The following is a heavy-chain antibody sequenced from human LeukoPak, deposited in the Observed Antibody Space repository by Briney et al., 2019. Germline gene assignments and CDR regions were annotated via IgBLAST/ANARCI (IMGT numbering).Heavy chain of an antibody. CDR1: GYTFNTYG. J-gene: IGHJ4*02. CDR2: ISAYNGDV. CDR3: LRDAQRPRLTPDY. D-gene: IGHD6-25*01. Sequence: ASVKVSCKASGYTFNTYGISWVRQAPGQGLEWMGWISAYNGDVIYVQNLQGRVTMTTDTSTSTAYMELMSLRSDDTAVYYCLRDAQRPRLTPDYWGQGTLVTVSS. V-gene: IGHV1-18*01.